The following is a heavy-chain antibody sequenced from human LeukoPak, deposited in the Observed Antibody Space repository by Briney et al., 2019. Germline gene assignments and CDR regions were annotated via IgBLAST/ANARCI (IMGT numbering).Heavy chain of an antibody. D-gene: IGHD5-12*01. CDR2: IGTGGDT. CDR3: AKSYNGYESKPDY. CDR1: GFSFDNYD. Sequence: GGSLRLSCAVSGFSFDNYDMHWVRQISGEGLELVAAIGTGGDTYYRDSVKGRFTISRDNSKITLYLQMNSLRAEDTAVYYCAKSYNGYESKPDYWGQGTLVTVSS. V-gene: IGHV3-13*01. J-gene: IGHJ4*02.